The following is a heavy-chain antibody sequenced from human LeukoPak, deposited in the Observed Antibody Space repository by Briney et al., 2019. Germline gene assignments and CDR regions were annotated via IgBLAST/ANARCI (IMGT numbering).Heavy chain of an antibody. CDR1: GYTFTGYY. Sequence: ASVKVSCKASGYTFTGYYMHWVRQAPGQGLEWMGWINPNSGSTNYAQKFQGRVTMTRDASISTAYMELSRLRSDDTAVYYCASQYLGIAFYYYYYYGMDVWGQGTTVTVSS. CDR2: INPNSGST. V-gene: IGHV1-2*02. CDR3: ASQYLGIAFYYYYYYGMDV. J-gene: IGHJ6*02. D-gene: IGHD6-13*01.